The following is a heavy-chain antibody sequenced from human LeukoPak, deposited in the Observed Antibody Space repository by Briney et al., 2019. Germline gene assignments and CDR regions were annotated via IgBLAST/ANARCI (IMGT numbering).Heavy chain of an antibody. CDR1: GFTFSNYD. CDR2: IKPDGSDK. J-gene: IGHJ4*02. D-gene: IGHD1-26*01. V-gene: IGHV3-7*01. Sequence: PGGSLRLSCAASGFTFSNYDMSWVRQAPGKGLEWVANIKPDGSDKSYVDSVKGRFTISRDNAENSMYLHMNSLRVEDTAVYFCARDREVGATIHDYWGQGTLVTVSS. CDR3: ARDREVGATIHDY.